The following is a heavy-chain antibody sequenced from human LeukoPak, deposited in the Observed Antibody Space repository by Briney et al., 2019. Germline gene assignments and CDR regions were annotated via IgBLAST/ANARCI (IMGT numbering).Heavy chain of an antibody. Sequence: SETLSLTCTVSGGSISSYCWSWIRQPPGKGLEWIGYIYYSGSTNYNPSLKSRVTISVDTSKNQFSLKLSSVTAADTAVYYCARHAGGSYWGYYFDYWGQGTLVTVSS. CDR2: IYYSGST. CDR1: GGSISSYC. V-gene: IGHV4-59*08. CDR3: ARHAGGSYWGYYFDY. J-gene: IGHJ4*02. D-gene: IGHD1-26*01.